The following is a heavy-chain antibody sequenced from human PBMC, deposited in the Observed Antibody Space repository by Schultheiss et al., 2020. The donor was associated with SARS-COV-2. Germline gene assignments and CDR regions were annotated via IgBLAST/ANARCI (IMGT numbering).Heavy chain of an antibody. J-gene: IGHJ6*02. Sequence: GGSLRLSCAASGFTFSSYSMNWVRQAPGKGLEWVSSISSSSSYIYYADSVKGRFTISRDNAKNSLYLQMNSLRAEDTAVYYCARVSDGRGYYYYYYGMDVWGQGTTVTVSS. V-gene: IGHV3-21*01. CDR1: GFTFSSYS. CDR3: ARVSDGRGYYYYYYGMDV. D-gene: IGHD5-24*01. CDR2: ISSSSSYI.